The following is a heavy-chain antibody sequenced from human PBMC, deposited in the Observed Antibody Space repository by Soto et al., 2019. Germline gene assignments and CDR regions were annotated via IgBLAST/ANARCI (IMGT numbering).Heavy chain of an antibody. CDR2: IDYTGDST. V-gene: IGHV3-23*01. Sequence: EVQLLESGGGLVQPGGSLRLCWAASGFPFSSYAMSWVRQAPGKGLEWVSSIDYTGDSTYYADSVKGRFTISRDNSKNTLYLQMNSLRAEDTAAYYCAKTSSGWSFDYWGQGTLVTVSS. J-gene: IGHJ4*02. D-gene: IGHD6-19*01. CDR3: AKTSSGWSFDY. CDR1: GFPFSSYA.